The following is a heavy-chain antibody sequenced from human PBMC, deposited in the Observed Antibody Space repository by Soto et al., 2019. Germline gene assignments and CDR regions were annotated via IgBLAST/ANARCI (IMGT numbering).Heavy chain of an antibody. CDR2: ISAYNGDT. Sequence: GASVKVSCKASGYTFNTYGINWVRQAPGQGLEWMGWISAYNGDTNYAQKFQGRVTMTTDTSTSTAYMELRSLRYDDTAVYYCARADYDYTWGTYHYNYFDYRGQGTPVTVSS. V-gene: IGHV1-18*01. CDR1: GYTFNTYG. J-gene: IGHJ4*02. D-gene: IGHD3-16*02. CDR3: ARADYDYTWGTYHYNYFDY.